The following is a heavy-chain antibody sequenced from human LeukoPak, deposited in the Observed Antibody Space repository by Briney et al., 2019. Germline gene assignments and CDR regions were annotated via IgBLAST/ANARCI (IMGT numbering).Heavy chain of an antibody. J-gene: IGHJ4*02. CDR1: GFTFSNFW. CDR2: IKQDGSKK. V-gene: IGHV3-7*04. D-gene: IGHD5-24*01. CDR3: TRVGYIDEGIDY. Sequence: GGSLSLSCTASGFTFSNFWMTWVRQAPGKGLEWVANIKQDGSKKSYVDSVKGRFTISRDNAKNSLYLQMNSLRAEDTAIYYCTRVGYIDEGIDYWGQGTLVTVSS.